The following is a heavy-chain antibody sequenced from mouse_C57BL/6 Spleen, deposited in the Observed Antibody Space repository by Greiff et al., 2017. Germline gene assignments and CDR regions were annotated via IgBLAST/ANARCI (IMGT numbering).Heavy chain of an antibody. CDR1: GFTFSDAW. D-gene: IGHD2-5*01. V-gene: IGHV6-6*01. Sequence: EVMLVESGGGLVQPGGSMKLSCAASGFTFSDAWMDWVRQSPEKGLEWVAEISNKANNPATYYDESGKGRFTNARDNSKIRVYLQKNSLRAEDTGVYYCTPSYSSLCAYWGQGTLVTVSA. J-gene: IGHJ3*01. CDR3: TPSYSSLCAY. CDR2: ISNKANNPAT.